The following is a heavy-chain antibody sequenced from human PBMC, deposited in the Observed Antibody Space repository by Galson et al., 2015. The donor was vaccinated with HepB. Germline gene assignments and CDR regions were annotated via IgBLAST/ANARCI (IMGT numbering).Heavy chain of an antibody. V-gene: IGHV3-15*01. CDR2: IRTQSEGRT. Sequence: SLRLSCAGSGYTFNSAWMNWVRQAPGKGLEWVARIRTQSEGRTAYATPVKGRFTISRDDSTNALYLHMNNLKPEGTAMYYCTADVPEPLSQIDYWGQGTLVTVSS. CDR3: TADVPEPLSQIDY. CDR1: GYTFNSAW. J-gene: IGHJ4*02. D-gene: IGHD1-14*01.